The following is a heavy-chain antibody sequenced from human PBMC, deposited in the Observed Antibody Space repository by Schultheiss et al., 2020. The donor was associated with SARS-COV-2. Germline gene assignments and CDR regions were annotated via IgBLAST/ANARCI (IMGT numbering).Heavy chain of an antibody. J-gene: IGHJ4*02. CDR1: GFTFSSYA. CDR2: ISGSGGST. CDR3: AKTWRPAAIQGGFDY. Sequence: GGSLRLSCAASGFTFSSYAMSWVRQAPGKGLEWVSAISGSGGSTYYADSVKGRFTISRDNPKNTLSLQMNNLRAEDTAVYYCAKTWRPAAIQGGFDYWGQGALVTVSS. D-gene: IGHD2-2*02. V-gene: IGHV3-23*01.